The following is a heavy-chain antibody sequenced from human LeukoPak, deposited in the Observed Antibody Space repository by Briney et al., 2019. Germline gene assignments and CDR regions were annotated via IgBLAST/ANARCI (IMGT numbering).Heavy chain of an antibody. CDR3: ARGRGYYGDSLFDY. CDR2: INHSGST. D-gene: IGHD4-17*01. V-gene: IGHV4-34*01. Sequence: SETLSLTCPVYGGSFSGYYWSWIRQPPGKGLEWIGEINHSGSTNYNPSLKSRVTISVDTSKNQFSLKLSSVTAADTAVYYCARGRGYYGDSLFDYWGQGTLVTVSS. J-gene: IGHJ4*02. CDR1: GGSFSGYY.